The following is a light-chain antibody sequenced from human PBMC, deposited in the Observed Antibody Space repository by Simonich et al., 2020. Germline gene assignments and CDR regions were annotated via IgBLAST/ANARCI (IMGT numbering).Light chain of an antibody. V-gene: IGLV2-8*01. CDR2: EVS. Sequence: QSALTQPPSASGSPGQSVTISCTGTSSDVGGYNYVSWYQQHPGKAPQLMIYEVSKRPSGAPDRVSCSKSGNTASLTVSGLQAEDEADYYCSSYAGSNNLVFGGGTKLTVL. CDR1: SSDVGGYNY. J-gene: IGLJ2*01. CDR3: SSYAGSNNLV.